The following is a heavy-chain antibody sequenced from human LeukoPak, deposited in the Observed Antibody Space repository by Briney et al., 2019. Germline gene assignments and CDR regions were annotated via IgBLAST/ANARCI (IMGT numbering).Heavy chain of an antibody. CDR3: ARESPVLLWFGELLAANWFDP. CDR2: IYHSGST. CDR1: DSSISSGYY. V-gene: IGHV4-38-2*02. Sequence: PSETLSLTCTVSDSSISSGYYWGWIRQPPGKELEWIGSIYHSGSTYYNPSLKSRVTISVDTSKNQFSLKLSSVTAADTAVYYCARESPVLLWFGELLAANWFDPWGQGTLVTVSS. J-gene: IGHJ5*02. D-gene: IGHD3-10*01.